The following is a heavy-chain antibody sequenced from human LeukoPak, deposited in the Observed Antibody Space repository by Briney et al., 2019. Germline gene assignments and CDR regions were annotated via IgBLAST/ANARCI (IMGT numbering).Heavy chain of an antibody. J-gene: IGHJ4*02. CDR1: GYTFTSYD. CDR2: MNPNSGNT. D-gene: IGHD2-15*01. Sequence: ASVKVSCKASGYTFTSYDINWVRQATGQGLEWMGWMNPNSGNTGYAQKFQGRVTMTRNTSISTAYMELSSLRSEDTAVYYRARTCRIRGYCSGGSCYSGLYYFDYWGQGALVTVSS. V-gene: IGHV1-8*01. CDR3: ARTCRIRGYCSGGSCYSGLYYFDY.